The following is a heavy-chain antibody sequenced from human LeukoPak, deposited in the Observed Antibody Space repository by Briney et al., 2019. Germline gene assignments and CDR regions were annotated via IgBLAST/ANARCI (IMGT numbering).Heavy chain of an antibody. D-gene: IGHD3-10*01. Sequence: GGSLRLSWAASGFTFSDYYMSWIRQAPGKGLEWVSYISSSGSTRYYADSVKGRFTISRDNAKNSYLQMNSLRAEDTAVYYCARDAHAYGRGSPHYWGQGTLVTVSS. CDR2: ISSSGSTR. CDR3: ARDAHAYGRGSPHY. V-gene: IGHV3-11*01. J-gene: IGHJ4*02. CDR1: GFTFSDYY.